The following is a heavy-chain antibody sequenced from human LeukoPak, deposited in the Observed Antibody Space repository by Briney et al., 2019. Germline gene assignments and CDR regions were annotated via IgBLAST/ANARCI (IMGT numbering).Heavy chain of an antibody. V-gene: IGHV5-51*01. J-gene: IGHJ5*02. Sequence: GESLKVSCKGSGYSFTSYWIGWVRQMPGKGLEWMGFIYPGDSDTRYSPSFQGQVTISADKSISTAYLQWSSLKASDTAMYYCARHILPPLAAGGTVDPWGQGTLVTVSS. CDR1: GYSFTSYW. CDR3: ARHILPPLAAGGTVDP. CDR2: IYPGDSDT. D-gene: IGHD6-13*01.